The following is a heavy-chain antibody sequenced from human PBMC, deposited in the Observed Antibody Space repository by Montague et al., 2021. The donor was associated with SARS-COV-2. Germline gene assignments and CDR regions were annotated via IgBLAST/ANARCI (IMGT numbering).Heavy chain of an antibody. CDR2: TYYRSKWDS. CDR3: ASSGITLTGLDALDI. Sequence: CAISGDSVSSKSVAWNWIRQSPSRGLEWLGRTYYRSKWDSDYAESAKRXLVITPDTSKNQVSLQLNSVIPEDTAVYFCASSGITLTGLDALDIWGQGTMVTVSS. J-gene: IGHJ3*02. CDR1: GDSVSSKSVA. D-gene: IGHD3-9*01. V-gene: IGHV6-1*01.